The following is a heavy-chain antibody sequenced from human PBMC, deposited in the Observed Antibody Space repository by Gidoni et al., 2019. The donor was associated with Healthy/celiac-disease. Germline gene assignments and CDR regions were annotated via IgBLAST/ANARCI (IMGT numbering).Heavy chain of an antibody. D-gene: IGHD3-22*01. CDR1: GGSISSSSYY. CDR3: ARRGNYYDSSGYYPFDY. J-gene: IGHJ4*02. V-gene: IGHV4-39*01. Sequence: QLQLQESGPGLVKPSATLSLTCTVSGGSISSSSYYWGWIRQPPGKGLEWIGSIYYSGSTYYNPSLKSRVNISVDTSKNQFSLKLSSVTAADTAVYYCARRGNYYDSSGYYPFDYWGQGTLVTVSS. CDR2: IYYSGST.